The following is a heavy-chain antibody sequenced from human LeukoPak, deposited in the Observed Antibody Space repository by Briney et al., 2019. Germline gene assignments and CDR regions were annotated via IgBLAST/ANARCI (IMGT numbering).Heavy chain of an antibody. CDR3: AKAGVRGQYYFDY. Sequence: GGSLRLSCAASGFTFNNYALAWVRQTPEKGLECVSAISGDGVSPYYVDSVKGRFTISRDNSKNTLYLQMNSLRAEDTAVYYCAKAGVRGQYYFDYWGQGTLVTVSS. J-gene: IGHJ4*02. CDR1: GFTFNNYA. CDR2: ISGDGVSP. D-gene: IGHD3-10*01. V-gene: IGHV3-23*01.